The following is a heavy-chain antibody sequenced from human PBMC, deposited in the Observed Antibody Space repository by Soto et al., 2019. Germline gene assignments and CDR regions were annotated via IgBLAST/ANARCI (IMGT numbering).Heavy chain of an antibody. CDR2: IYYSGST. D-gene: IGHD3-10*01. CDR1: GGSISISNFY. CDR3: ARHYGYYSHYLDV. Sequence: SETLSLTCSVSGGSISISNFYWGWIRQPPGKGLEWIGSIYYSGSTYYNPSLKSRVTISVDTSNNQLSLKLSSVTAADTAVYYCARHYGYYSHYLDVWTKGTTVTVSS. J-gene: IGHJ6*03. V-gene: IGHV4-39*01.